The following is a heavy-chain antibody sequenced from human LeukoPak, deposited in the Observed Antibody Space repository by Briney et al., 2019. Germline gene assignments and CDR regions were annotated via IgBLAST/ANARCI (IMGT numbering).Heavy chain of an antibody. CDR3: ARGSSGSGSYPPRDFDI. V-gene: IGHV1-8*02. CDR2: MNPNSGNA. Sequence: ASVKVSCKASGYTFTSYGVSWVRQAPGQGLEWRGWMNPNSGNAGYAQKFHGRVPITRNPSISTAYMALSNLRSEDTAVYYSARGSSGSGSYPPRDFDIWGQGTMVTVSS. J-gene: IGHJ3*02. D-gene: IGHD3-10*01. CDR1: GYTFTSYG.